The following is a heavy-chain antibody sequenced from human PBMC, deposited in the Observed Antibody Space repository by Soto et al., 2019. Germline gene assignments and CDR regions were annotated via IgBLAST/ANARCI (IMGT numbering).Heavy chain of an antibody. D-gene: IGHD2-15*01. CDR3: ARISCKGGSCYFYFDH. Sequence: ASVKVSCKASGYSFKDHYMHWVRQAPGRGLEWVGIINPSGEHTNYAQQFRGRVAMTRDKSTSTAYMELRSLRSEDTAVYFCARISCKGGSCYFYFDHWGQGTLVTVSS. CDR2: INPSGEHT. CDR1: GYSFKDHY. J-gene: IGHJ4*02. V-gene: IGHV1-46*02.